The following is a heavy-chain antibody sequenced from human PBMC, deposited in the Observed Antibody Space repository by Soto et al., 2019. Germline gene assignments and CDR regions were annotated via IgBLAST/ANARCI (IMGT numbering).Heavy chain of an antibody. CDR3: VRNLAHGYSGNL. CDR2: VYDSGIT. D-gene: IGHD5-18*01. J-gene: IGHJ3*01. CDR1: GAIVTSGENY. V-gene: IGHV4-30-4*01. Sequence: QVQLQESGPGLVKPSQTLSLACSVSGAIVTSGENYSSWVRQAPGKGLEWIGYVYDSGITYYTPALRSRVTLSLDRPNNEVSLKLSSVTAADTAVYFCVRNLAHGYSGNLWGHGTMVTVSS.